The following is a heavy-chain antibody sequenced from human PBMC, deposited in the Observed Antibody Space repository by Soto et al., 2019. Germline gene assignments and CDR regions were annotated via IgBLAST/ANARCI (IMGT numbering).Heavy chain of an antibody. CDR3: AKDVYAMVSNWFDP. D-gene: IGHD2-8*01. V-gene: IGHV3-23*01. J-gene: IGHJ5*02. CDR1: EFTFSSYA. CDR2: ISGSGGST. Sequence: GGSLRLSCAASEFTFSSYAMSWVRQAPGKGLEWVSAISGSGGSTYYADSVKGRFTISRDNSKNTLYLQMNSLRAEDTAVYYCAKDVYAMVSNWFDPWGQGTLVTVSS.